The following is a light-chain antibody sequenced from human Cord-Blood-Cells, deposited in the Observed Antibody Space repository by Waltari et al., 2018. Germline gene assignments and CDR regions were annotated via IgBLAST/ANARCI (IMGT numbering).Light chain of an antibody. V-gene: IGKV1-39*01. CDR3: QQSYSTPIT. J-gene: IGKJ5*01. CDR2: AAS. CDR1: QSISSY. Sequence: DIQMTQSPSSLSASVGDRVTITCRASQSISSYLNWYQQKPGKAPKLLIYAASSLPSGVPTRLSGSGSGTDFTLTISSLQPEDFATYYCQQSYSTPITFGQGTRLEIK.